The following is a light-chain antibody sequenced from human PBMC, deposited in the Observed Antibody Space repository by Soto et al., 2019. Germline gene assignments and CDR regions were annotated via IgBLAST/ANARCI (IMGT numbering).Light chain of an antibody. CDR1: QRIGTF. CDR2: SAS. V-gene: IGKV1-39*01. J-gene: IGKJ1*01. Sequence: DIQVTQSPSSLSASVGDSVTITCRTSQRIGTFENWYQQRQGRAPKLLIYSASTLQSGVPSRCNAGGSGTDFTLAITSLQPEDSATYYCQLSNNVWTFGQGTKVEIK. CDR3: QLSNNVWT.